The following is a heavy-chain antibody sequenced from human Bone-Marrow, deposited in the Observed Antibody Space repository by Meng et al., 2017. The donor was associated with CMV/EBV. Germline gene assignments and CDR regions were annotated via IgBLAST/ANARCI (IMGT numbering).Heavy chain of an antibody. V-gene: IGHV1-69*04. CDR2: IIPIPAMA. Sequence: SVKVSCKASGDTFSNYPISWVRQAPGQGLEWMARIIPIPAMANYAQEFQGRVTITADKSTSTVYMELRSLSSEDTAVYVCERAGTGCAGTFDYWGQGTLVTVSS. D-gene: IGHD3/OR15-3a*01. CDR1: GDTFSNYP. J-gene: IGHJ4*02. CDR3: ERAGTGCAGTFDY.